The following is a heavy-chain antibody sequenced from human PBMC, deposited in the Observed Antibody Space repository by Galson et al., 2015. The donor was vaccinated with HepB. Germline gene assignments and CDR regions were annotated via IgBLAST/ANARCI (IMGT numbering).Heavy chain of an antibody. CDR1: GFTFSSYE. Sequence: SLRLSCAASGFTFSSYEMNWVRQAPGKGLEWVSYISSSGSTIYYADSVKGRFTISRDNAKNSLYLQMNSLRAEDTAVYYCARAAGTTVVTPLWPRYYWYFDLGGRGTLVTVSS. CDR3: ARAAGTTVVTPLWPRYYWYFDL. D-gene: IGHD4-23*01. CDR2: ISSSGSTI. J-gene: IGHJ2*01. V-gene: IGHV3-48*03.